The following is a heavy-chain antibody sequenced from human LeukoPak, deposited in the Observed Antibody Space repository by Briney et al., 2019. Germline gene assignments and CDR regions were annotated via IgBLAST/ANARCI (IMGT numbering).Heavy chain of an antibody. D-gene: IGHD3-16*01. J-gene: IGHJ4*02. CDR3: ARDPQRGPPDY. CDR2: INPSGGST. CDR1: GYTFTGYY. Sequence: ASVKVSCKASGYTFTGYYMHWVRQAPGQGLEWMGIINPSGGSTSYAQKFQGRVTMTRDTSTSTVYMELSSLRSEDTAVYYCARDPQRGPPDYWGQGALVTVSS. V-gene: IGHV1-46*01.